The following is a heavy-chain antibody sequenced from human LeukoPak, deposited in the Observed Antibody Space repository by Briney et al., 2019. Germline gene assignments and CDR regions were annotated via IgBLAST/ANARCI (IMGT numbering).Heavy chain of an antibody. J-gene: IGHJ4*02. V-gene: IGHV1-69*13. D-gene: IGHD4-17*01. Sequence: ASVKVSCTASGGTFSSYAISWVRQAPGQGLEWMGGIIPIFGTANYAQKFQGRVTITADESTSTAYMELSSLRSEDTAVYYCARVGGGSIYGDNDYWGQGTLVTVSS. CDR1: GGTFSSYA. CDR3: ARVGGGSIYGDNDY. CDR2: IIPIFGTA.